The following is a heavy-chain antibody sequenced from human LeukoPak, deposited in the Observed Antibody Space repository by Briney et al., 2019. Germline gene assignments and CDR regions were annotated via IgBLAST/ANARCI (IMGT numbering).Heavy chain of an antibody. Sequence: GGSLRLSCTSSTFTLGTYWMHWVRQVPGEGLVWVARMNADGSGTNYADSVKGRFTISRDNAKNTLSLQMNSLRAEDSAVYYCARVGSGYFFDFWGQGTLVTVSS. D-gene: IGHD6-19*01. V-gene: IGHV3-74*01. J-gene: IGHJ4*02. CDR3: ARVGSGYFFDF. CDR2: MNADGSGT. CDR1: TFTLGTYW.